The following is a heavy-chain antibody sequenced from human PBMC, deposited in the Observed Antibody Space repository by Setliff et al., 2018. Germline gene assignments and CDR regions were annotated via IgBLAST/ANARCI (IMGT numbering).Heavy chain of an antibody. CDR3: VCFSWRGCSGDTCYSGDDSFDM. CDR2: ISHSNTYI. Sequence: GGSLRLSCAASGFVFSTYDMNWVRQAPGKGLEWVSSISHSNTYIYYADSVKGRFTISRDNATNSLYLQMNSPRAEDTAVYYCVCFSWRGCSGDTCYSGDDSFDMWGQGTEVTVSS. V-gene: IGHV3-21*01. J-gene: IGHJ3*02. CDR1: GFVFSTYD. D-gene: IGHD2-15*01.